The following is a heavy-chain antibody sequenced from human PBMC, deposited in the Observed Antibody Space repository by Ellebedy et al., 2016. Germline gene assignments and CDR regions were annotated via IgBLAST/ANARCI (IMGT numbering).Heavy chain of an antibody. Sequence: SQTLSLTCAVYGGSFSGYYWSWIRHPPRKGLEWIGEINHSGSTNYNPSLKSRVTLSLDTSKNQFSLKLNSVTAADTAVYYCAGDYGAYFDYWGQGTLVTVSS. CDR2: INHSGST. J-gene: IGHJ4*02. CDR1: GGSFSGYY. V-gene: IGHV4-34*01. D-gene: IGHD4-17*01. CDR3: AGDYGAYFDY.